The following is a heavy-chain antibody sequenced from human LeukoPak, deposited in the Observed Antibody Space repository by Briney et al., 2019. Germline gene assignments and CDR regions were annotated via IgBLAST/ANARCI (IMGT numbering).Heavy chain of an antibody. V-gene: IGHV1-18*04. CDR1: GYTFTSYY. J-gene: IGHJ4*02. CDR2: ISAYNGNT. D-gene: IGHD3-10*01. CDR3: ARDRYYYGSGSRTFDY. Sequence: VASVKVSCKASGYTFTSYYMHWVRQAPGQGLEWMGWISAYNGNTNYAQKLQGRVTMTTDTSTSTAYMELRSLRSDDTAVYYCARDRYYYGSGSRTFDYWGQRTLVTVSS.